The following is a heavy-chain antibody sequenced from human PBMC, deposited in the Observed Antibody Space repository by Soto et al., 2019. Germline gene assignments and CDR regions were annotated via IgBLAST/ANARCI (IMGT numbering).Heavy chain of an antibody. CDR3: ASNLRSYPPPYGMDV. J-gene: IGHJ6*02. V-gene: IGHV3-23*01. Sequence: SMRSYCATNELSFRSFNMHWVRQAPGRVLKRVTSTSGSGGSIHYADTVKGGFTISRYNSNNSLYLQMNSLRAEDTAVYYCASNLRSYPPPYGMDVGRQGNTVTVSS. CDR1: ELSFRSFN. CDR2: TSGSGGSI.